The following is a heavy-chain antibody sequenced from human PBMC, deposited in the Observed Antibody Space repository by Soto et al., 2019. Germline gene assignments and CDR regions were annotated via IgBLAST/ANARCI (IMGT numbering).Heavy chain of an antibody. CDR2: ISGSGGST. CDR3: ANLGGYSGYDPSDY. V-gene: IGHV3-23*01. CDR1: GFTFSSYA. Sequence: GGSLRLSCAASGFTFSSYAMSWVRQAPGKGLEWVSAISGSGGSTYYADSVKGRFTISRDNSKNTLYLQMNSLRAEDTAVYYCANLGGYSGYDPSDYWGQGTLVTVS. J-gene: IGHJ4*02. D-gene: IGHD5-12*01.